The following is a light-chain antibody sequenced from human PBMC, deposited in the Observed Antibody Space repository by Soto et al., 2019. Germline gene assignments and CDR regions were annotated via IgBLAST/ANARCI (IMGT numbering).Light chain of an antibody. Sequence: EIVLTQSPGTLFLSPGERGTLSCRASQTLNRNFLAWYQQKPGQAPRLLIFDASTRATGIPDRFTGSGPGTDFTLTISRLEPEDFAVYYCQQYGSSGTFGQGTKVDIK. J-gene: IGKJ1*01. CDR1: QTLNRNF. V-gene: IGKV3-20*01. CDR2: DAS. CDR3: QQYGSSGT.